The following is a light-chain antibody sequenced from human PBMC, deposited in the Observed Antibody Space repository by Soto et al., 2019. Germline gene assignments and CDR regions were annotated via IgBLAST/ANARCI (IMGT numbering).Light chain of an antibody. CDR2: AAS. J-gene: IGKJ1*01. CDR1: QSISSY. V-gene: IGKV1-39*01. Sequence: DIPMTQSTSSLSASVGGRVTITCRASQSISSYLNWYQQKPGKAPKLLIYAASSLQSGVPSRFSGSGSGTDFTLTINSLQPEDFATYYCQQSYTAWTFGQGTQVEIK. CDR3: QQSYTAWT.